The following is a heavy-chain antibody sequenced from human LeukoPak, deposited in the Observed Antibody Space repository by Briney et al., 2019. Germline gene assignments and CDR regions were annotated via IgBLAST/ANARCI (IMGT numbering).Heavy chain of an antibody. J-gene: IGHJ4*02. CDR1: GFIFSSHW. CDR2: IKEDGSEK. D-gene: IGHD5-24*01. Sequence: TGGSLRLSCAASGFIFSSHWMSWVHQAPGKGLEWVASIKEDGSEKSYMDSVKGRFTISRDNAKNSLYLQMNSLRAEDTAVYYCARSYDGYVRSFDYWGQGVLDTVSS. V-gene: IGHV3-7*01. CDR3: ARSYDGYVRSFDY.